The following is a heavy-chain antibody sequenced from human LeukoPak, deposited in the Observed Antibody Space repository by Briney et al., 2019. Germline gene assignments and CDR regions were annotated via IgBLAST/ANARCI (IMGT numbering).Heavy chain of an antibody. D-gene: IGHD1-14*01. CDR2: INPDSGGT. J-gene: IGHJ2*01. CDR3: AKSDIDNHWYFDL. V-gene: IGHV1-2*02. CDR1: GYTFTAYY. Sequence: ASVKVSCKASGYTFTAYYIQWVRQAPGQGLEWMGWINPDSGGTNSAQEFQGRVTMTRDTAISTAYMELSRLRSDDTAVYFCAKSDIDNHWYFDLWGRGTLVTVSS.